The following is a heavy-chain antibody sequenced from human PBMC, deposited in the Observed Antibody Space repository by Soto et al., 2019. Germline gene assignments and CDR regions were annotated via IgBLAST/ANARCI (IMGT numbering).Heavy chain of an antibody. Sequence: GWSLRLSCSASGFTFSSYAMHWVRQAPGKGLEYVSAISSNGGSTYYADSVKGRFTISRDNSKNTLYLQMSSLRAEDTAVYYCVKLGELLGPDSYYYYGMDVWGQGTTVTVSS. D-gene: IGHD1-26*01. J-gene: IGHJ6*02. CDR1: GFTFSSYA. CDR3: VKLGELLGPDSYYYYGMDV. CDR2: ISSNGGST. V-gene: IGHV3-64D*08.